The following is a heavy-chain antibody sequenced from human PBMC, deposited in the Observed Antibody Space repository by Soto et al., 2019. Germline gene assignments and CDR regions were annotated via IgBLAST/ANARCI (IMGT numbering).Heavy chain of an antibody. D-gene: IGHD3-22*01. CDR1: GYTLTELS. CDR2: FDPEDGET. J-gene: IGHJ3*02. Sequence: ASVKVSCKVSGYTLTELSMHWVRQAPGKGLEWMGGFDPEDGETIYAQKFQGRVTMTEDTSTDTAYMELSSLRSEDTAVYYCTTFLLNYYDSSGGAFDIWGQGTMVTVS. CDR3: TTFLLNYYDSSGGAFDI. V-gene: IGHV1-24*01.